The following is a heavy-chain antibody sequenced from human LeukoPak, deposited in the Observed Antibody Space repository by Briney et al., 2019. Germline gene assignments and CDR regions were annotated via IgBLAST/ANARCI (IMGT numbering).Heavy chain of an antibody. V-gene: IGHV3-23*01. CDR2: ISGSGGST. D-gene: IGHD1-26*01. CDR3: AKDGRVGATQYYYYGMDV. Sequence: PGGSLRLSCAASGSTFSSYAMSWVRQAPGKGLEWVSAISGSGGSTYYADSVKGRFTISRDNSKNTLYLQMNSLRAEDTAVYYCAKDGRVGATQYYYYGMDVWGQGTTVTVSS. CDR1: GSTFSSYA. J-gene: IGHJ6*02.